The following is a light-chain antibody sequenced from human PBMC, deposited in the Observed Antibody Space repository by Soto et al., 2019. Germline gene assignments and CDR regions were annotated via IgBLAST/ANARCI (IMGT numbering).Light chain of an antibody. CDR2: EVS. CDR3: SSYAGTTSYV. CDR1: SSDIGGYNY. J-gene: IGLJ1*01. V-gene: IGLV2-8*01. Sequence: SVLTQPPSASGSPGQSVTISCTGTSSDIGGYNYVSWYQQHPGKAPELMIYEVSKRPSGVPDRFSGSKSGNTASLTVSGLQAEDEADYYCSSYAGTTSYVFGTGTKVTVL.